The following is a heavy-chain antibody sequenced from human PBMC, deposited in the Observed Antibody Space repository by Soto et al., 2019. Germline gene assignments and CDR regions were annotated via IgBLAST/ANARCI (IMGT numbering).Heavy chain of an antibody. CDR3: VRGGSGSRGAY. CDR2: ITPMLGTP. J-gene: IGHJ4*02. CDR1: GGAFSNFA. D-gene: IGHD3-10*01. Sequence: QVQLVQSGAEMKKPGSSVKVSCKTSGGAFSNFAVSWVRQAPGQGLEWVGGITPMLGTPSYAQKFQGIITITADVSTTSTYMEITSLTSEDTAIYYCVRGGSGSRGAYWGQGTLVTVSS. V-gene: IGHV1-69*01.